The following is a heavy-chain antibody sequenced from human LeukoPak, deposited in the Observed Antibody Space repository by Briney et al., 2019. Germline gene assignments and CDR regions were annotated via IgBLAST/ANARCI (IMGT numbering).Heavy chain of an antibody. D-gene: IGHD5-18*01. V-gene: IGHV1-69*04. CDR2: IIPIFGIA. Sequence: GSSVKVSCKASGGTFSSYAISWVRQAPGQGLEWMGRIIPIFGIANYAQKFQGRVTITADKSTSTAYMELSSLRSEDTAVYHCARARRGYSYGYDYWGQGTLVTVSS. J-gene: IGHJ4*02. CDR1: GGTFSSYA. CDR3: ARARRGYSYGYDY.